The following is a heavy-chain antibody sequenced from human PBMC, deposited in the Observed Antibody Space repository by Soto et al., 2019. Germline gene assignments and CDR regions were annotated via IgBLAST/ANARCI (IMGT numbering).Heavy chain of an antibody. CDR2: ISYDGSNK. Sequence: GGSLRLSCAASGFTFSSYAMHWVRQAPGKGLEWVAVISYDGSNKYYADSVKGRFTISRDNSKNTLYLQMNSLRAEDTAVYYCARGRYYYDSSGYYFDAFDIWGQGTMVTVS. J-gene: IGHJ3*02. V-gene: IGHV3-30-3*01. D-gene: IGHD3-22*01. CDR1: GFTFSSYA. CDR3: ARGRYYYDSSGYYFDAFDI.